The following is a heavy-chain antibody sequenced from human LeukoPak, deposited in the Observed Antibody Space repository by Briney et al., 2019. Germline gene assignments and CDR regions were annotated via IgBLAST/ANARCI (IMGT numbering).Heavy chain of an antibody. V-gene: IGHV3-33*06. CDR3: AKSGPDLYCSSTSCSRAYYYMDA. Sequence: GGSLRLSCAASGFTFSSYGMHWVRQAPGKGLEWVAAIWYDGSNKYYADSVKGRFTISRDNSKNTLYLQMNSLRAEDTAIYYCAKSGPDLYCSSTSCSRAYYYMDAWGKGTTVTVSS. CDR1: GFTFSSYG. J-gene: IGHJ6*03. D-gene: IGHD2-2*01. CDR2: IWYDGSNK.